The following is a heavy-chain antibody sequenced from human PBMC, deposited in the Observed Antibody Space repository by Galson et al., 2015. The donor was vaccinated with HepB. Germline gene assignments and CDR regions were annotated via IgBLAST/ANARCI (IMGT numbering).Heavy chain of an antibody. J-gene: IGHJ3*01. V-gene: IGHV4-59*01. Sequence: LSLTCTVSGGSISSYYWSWIRQPPGKGLEWIGYIYYSGNTNYNPSLKSRVTISVDTSKNQFSLMLRSVTAADTAVYYCARLGKAGGAFDFWGQGTVVTVSS. CDR3: ARLGKAGGAFDF. CDR2: IYYSGNT. CDR1: GGSISSYY. D-gene: IGHD3-10*01.